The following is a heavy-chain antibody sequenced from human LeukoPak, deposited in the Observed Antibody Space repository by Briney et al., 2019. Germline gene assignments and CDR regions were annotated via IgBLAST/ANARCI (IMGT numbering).Heavy chain of an antibody. V-gene: IGHV4-38-2*02. CDR1: GYSITSGYY. J-gene: IGHJ4*02. D-gene: IGHD6-19*01. Sequence: SETLSLTCTVSGYSITSGYYWGWVRQPPGEGLEWVGSVYHSGGSFYNPSLKSRVTISVDTSKNQFSLRLSSVTAADTAVYYCARVNGYSSGPFDYWGQGTLVTVSS. CDR3: ARVNGYSSGPFDY. CDR2: VYHSGGS.